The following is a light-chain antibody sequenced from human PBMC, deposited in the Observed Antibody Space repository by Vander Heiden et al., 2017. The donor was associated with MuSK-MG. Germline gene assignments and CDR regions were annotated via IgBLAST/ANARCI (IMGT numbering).Light chain of an antibody. Sequence: DIQMTQSPSTLSAFVGHRVTITCRASQNISSHLNWHQQKPGQAPNLLIFAASNLQSGVPSRFSGSGSGTDFTLTISSLQPEDFATYYCQQSYKTRLTFGGGTKVEIK. V-gene: IGKV1-39*01. J-gene: IGKJ4*01. CDR2: AAS. CDR1: QNISSH. CDR3: QQSYKTRLT.